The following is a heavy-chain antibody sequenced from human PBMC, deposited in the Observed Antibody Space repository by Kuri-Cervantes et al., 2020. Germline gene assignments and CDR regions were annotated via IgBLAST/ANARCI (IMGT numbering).Heavy chain of an antibody. D-gene: IGHD1-26*01. CDR1: RFTFNNAW. CDR3: TTGTSLGVFVVGATTFYDAFDI. CDR2: IKSKIDGGTT. Sequence: GGSLRLSCAASRFTFNNAWMSWVRQAPGKGLEWVGHIKSKIDGGTTDYAAPVKGRFTISRDDSKNTLYLQMNSLKTEDTAVYYCTTGTSLGVFVVGATTFYDAFDIWGQGTMVTVSS. V-gene: IGHV3-15*01. J-gene: IGHJ3*02.